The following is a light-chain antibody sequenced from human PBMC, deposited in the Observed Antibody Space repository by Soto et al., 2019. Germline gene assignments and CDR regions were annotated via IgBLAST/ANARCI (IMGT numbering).Light chain of an antibody. Sequence: QSVLTQPPSVSEAPRQRVTISCSGSSSNIGNNAVNWYQQLPGKAPKLLIYYDDLLPSWVSDRFSGSKSGTSASLAISGLQSEDEADYYCAAWDDSLNGVVFGGGTKVNVL. CDR3: AAWDDSLNGVV. J-gene: IGLJ2*01. CDR2: YDD. V-gene: IGLV1-36*01. CDR1: SSNIGNNA.